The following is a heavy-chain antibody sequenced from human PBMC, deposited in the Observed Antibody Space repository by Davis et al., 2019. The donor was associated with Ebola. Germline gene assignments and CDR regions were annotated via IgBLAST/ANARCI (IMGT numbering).Heavy chain of an antibody. CDR3: AKSFLITGSHMSEFRGVDY. D-gene: IGHD2-8*02. CDR1: EFTFSSYG. V-gene: IGHV3-23*01. J-gene: IGHJ4*02. Sequence: PGGSLRLSCAASEFTFSSYGMTWVRQAPGKGLEWVSSISAGGTAPYYADSVKGRLTISRDNSKNRLSLQMDSLRADDTAVYYCAKSFLITGSHMSEFRGVDYWGQGTVVTVSS. CDR2: ISAGGTAP.